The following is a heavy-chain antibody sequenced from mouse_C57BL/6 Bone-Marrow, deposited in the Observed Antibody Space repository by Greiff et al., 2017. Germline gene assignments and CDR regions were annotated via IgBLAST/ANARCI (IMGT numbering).Heavy chain of an antibody. CDR1: GYSFTGYY. D-gene: IGHD1-1*01. J-gene: IGHJ3*01. V-gene: IGHV1-43*01. CDR3: ARMGLLRSWFAY. Sequence: EVKLQESGPELVKPGASVKISCKASGYSFTGYYMHWVKQSSEKSLEWIGEINPSTGVTSYNQKFKGKATLTVDKSSSTAYMQLKSLTSEDSAVYYCARMGLLRSWFAYWGQGTLVTVSA. CDR2: INPSTGVT.